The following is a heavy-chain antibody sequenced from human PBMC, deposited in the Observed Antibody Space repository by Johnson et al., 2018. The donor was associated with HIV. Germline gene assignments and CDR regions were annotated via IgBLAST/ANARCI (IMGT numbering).Heavy chain of an antibody. CDR1: GFTVSSNY. CDR2: ISSSGSTI. CDR3: ARAGNYDFWSGYLSDDAFDI. D-gene: IGHD3-3*01. V-gene: IGHV3-11*04. J-gene: IGHJ3*02. Sequence: QVQLVESGGGLVQPGGSLRLSCAASGFTVSSNYMNWVRQAPGKGLEWVSYISSSGSTIYYADSVKGRFTISRDNAKNSLYLQMNSLRAEDTAVYYCARAGNYDFWSGYLSDDAFDIWGQGTMVTVSS.